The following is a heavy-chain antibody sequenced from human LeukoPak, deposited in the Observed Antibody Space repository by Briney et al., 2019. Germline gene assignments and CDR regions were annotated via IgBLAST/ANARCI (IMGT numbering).Heavy chain of an antibody. CDR1: GLTFSNYN. D-gene: IGHD3-22*01. J-gene: IGHJ4*02. Sequence: GGSLTLSCVASGLTFSNYNMHWIRQAPGKGLEWVAVIWHDGNYKYYLDSVKGRFTVSRDNSKNTVYLQMSSLGAEDTAVYLCARDSDYYDSSAYSFRGGLHYDFWGRGTLVTVSS. CDR2: IWHDGNYK. V-gene: IGHV3-33*01. CDR3: ARDSDYYDSSAYSFRGGLHYDF.